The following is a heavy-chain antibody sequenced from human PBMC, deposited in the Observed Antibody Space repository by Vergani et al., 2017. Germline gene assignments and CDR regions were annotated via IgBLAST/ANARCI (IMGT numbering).Heavy chain of an antibody. CDR1: GYSISSGYY. CDR3: AREYSGTNTIFGVVIGTRFDP. CDR2: IYHSGST. Sequence: QVQLQESGPGLVKPSETLSLTCAVSGYSISSGYYWGWIRQPPGKGLEWIGSIYHSGSTYYNPSLKSRVTISVDTSKNQFPLKLSAVTAADTAVYYCAREYSGTNTIFGVVIGTRFDPWGQGTLVTVSS. D-gene: IGHD3-3*01. V-gene: IGHV4-38-2*02. J-gene: IGHJ5*02.